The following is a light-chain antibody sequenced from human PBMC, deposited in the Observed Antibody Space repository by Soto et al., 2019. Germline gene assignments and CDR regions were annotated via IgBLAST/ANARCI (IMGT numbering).Light chain of an antibody. Sequence: QSVLTQPPSVSAAPGQRVTISCSGSSSNIGNNNVSWYQQLPGTAPKLLIYENNKRPSGIPDRFSGSKSGTSATLGITGLQTGDEADYYCGTWDSSLSAVVFGGGTKVTVL. J-gene: IGLJ2*01. V-gene: IGLV1-51*02. CDR3: GTWDSSLSAVV. CDR1: SSNIGNNN. CDR2: ENN.